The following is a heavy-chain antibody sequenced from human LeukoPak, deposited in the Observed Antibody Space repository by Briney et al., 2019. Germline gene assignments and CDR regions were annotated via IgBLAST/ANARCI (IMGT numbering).Heavy chain of an antibody. D-gene: IGHD3-9*01. V-gene: IGHV3-48*04. CDR2: ISSSSSTI. J-gene: IGHJ1*01. CDR1: GFTFSSYS. Sequence: GGSLRLSCAASGFTFSSYSMNWVRQAPGEGLEWVSYISSSSSTIYYADSVKGRFTISRDNAKNSLYLQMNSLRAEDTAVYYCARASRYDILTGYYNEYFQHWGQGTLVTVSS. CDR3: ARASRYDILTGYYNEYFQH.